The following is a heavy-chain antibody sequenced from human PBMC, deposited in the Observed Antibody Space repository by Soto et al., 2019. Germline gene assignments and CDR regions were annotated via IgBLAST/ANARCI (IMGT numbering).Heavy chain of an antibody. V-gene: IGHV4-31*03. CDR2: IYYSGSA. CDR1: GGSSSSGANY. CDR3: ARVLCSCTTRYLPGSFDL. D-gene: IGHD2-2*01. J-gene: IGHJ5*02. Sequence: SETLSLTCTVSGGSSSSGANYWSWVRQGPGKGLEWIGNIYYSGSAYYNPSLKSRLTMSVDTSKNSFSLKLTSVTAADTAVYYCARVLCSCTTRYLPGSFDLSGQGPLLTVS.